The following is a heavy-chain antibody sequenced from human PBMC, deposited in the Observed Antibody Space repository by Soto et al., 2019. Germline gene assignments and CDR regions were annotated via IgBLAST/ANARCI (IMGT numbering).Heavy chain of an antibody. CDR1: GFTLSSYS. CDR3: ARDYLIAAAASSYHYRMDV. D-gene: IGHD6-13*01. V-gene: IGHV3-21*01. CDR2: ISSSSSYR. Sequence: GGCRRLSCAASGFTLSSYSMNWFRQAPGKGLEWVSSISSSSSYRYYADSVKVRFTISRDNAKNSLYLQMNSLRAEDTAVYYCARDYLIAAAASSYHYRMDVWRQGTTVIVS. J-gene: IGHJ6*02.